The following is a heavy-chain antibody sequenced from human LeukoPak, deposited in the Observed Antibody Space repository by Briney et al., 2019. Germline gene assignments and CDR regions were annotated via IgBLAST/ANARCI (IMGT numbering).Heavy chain of an antibody. D-gene: IGHD2-15*01. CDR3: AKQLGYCSDGSCYFPY. CDR1: GYTFTSFG. Sequence: ASVKVFCKASGYTFTSFGIGWVRQAPGQGLEWMGWISASTANTNYAQRLQDRVTMTTDTSTSTASMELRSLRSDDTAVYYCAKQLGYCSDGSCYFPYWGQGTLVTVSS. V-gene: IGHV1-18*01. CDR2: ISASTANT. J-gene: IGHJ4*02.